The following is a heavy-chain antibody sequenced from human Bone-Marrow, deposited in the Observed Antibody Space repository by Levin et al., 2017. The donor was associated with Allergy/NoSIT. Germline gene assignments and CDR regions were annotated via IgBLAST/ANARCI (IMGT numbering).Heavy chain of an antibody. V-gene: IGHV3-11*03. Sequence: PGGSLRLSCAASGFNFGTYYMSWIRQAPGRGLEWVSYISGTTTYTNYADSVKGRFTVSRDNARNSLYLHMNSLRAEDTAVYYCARNGFFDRQYYYNMDVWGTGTAVTVSS. CDR3: ARNGFFDRQYYYNMDV. J-gene: IGHJ6*03. D-gene: IGHD3-9*01. CDR1: GFNFGTYY. CDR2: ISGTTTYT.